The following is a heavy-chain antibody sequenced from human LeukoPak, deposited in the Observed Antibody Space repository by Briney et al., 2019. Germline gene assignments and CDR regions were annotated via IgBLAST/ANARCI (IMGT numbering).Heavy chain of an antibody. CDR1: GFTFSSYS. Sequence: GGSLRLSCAASGFTFSSYSMNWVRQAPGKGLEWVSYISSSSSTIYYADSVKGRFTISRDNAKNSLYLQMNSLRAEDTAVYYCARDQGGSYYYYGMDVWGQGTTVTVSS. V-gene: IGHV3-48*04. CDR2: ISSSSSTI. CDR3: ARDQGGSYYYYGMDV. D-gene: IGHD1-26*01. J-gene: IGHJ6*02.